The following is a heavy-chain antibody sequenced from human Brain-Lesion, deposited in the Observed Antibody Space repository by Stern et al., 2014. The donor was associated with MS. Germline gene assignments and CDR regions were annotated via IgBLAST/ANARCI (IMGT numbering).Heavy chain of an antibody. CDR3: ARGRVVPGFQYYATDV. CDR1: GGSISSGGYY. D-gene: IGHD2-2*01. J-gene: IGHJ6*02. V-gene: IGHV4-61*02. Sequence: VQLVESGPGLVKPSQTLSLSCTVSGGSISSGGYYWSWIRQPAGKGLEWIGRIFNSGTPSYTPPLKSRVTISRDTSKTRFSLGLTSMTAADTAVYYCARGRVVPGFQYYATDVWGQGTTVIVSS. CDR2: IFNSGTP.